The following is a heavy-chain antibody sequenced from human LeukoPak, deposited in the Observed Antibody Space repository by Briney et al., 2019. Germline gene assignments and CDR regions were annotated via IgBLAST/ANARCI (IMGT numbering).Heavy chain of an antibody. CDR2: IYYSGST. CDR3: ARTYYDILNHYYYYMDV. V-gene: IGHV4-59*01. Sequence: SETLSLTCTVSGGSISSYYLNWLRQPAGKGLEWIGYIYYSGSTNYNPSLKSRVTISVDTSKNQFSLKLSSVTAADTAVYYCARTYYDILNHYYYYMDVWGKGTTVTVSS. D-gene: IGHD3-9*01. J-gene: IGHJ6*03. CDR1: GGSISSYY.